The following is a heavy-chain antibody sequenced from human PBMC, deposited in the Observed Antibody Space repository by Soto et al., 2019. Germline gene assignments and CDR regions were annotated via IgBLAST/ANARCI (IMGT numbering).Heavy chain of an antibody. Sequence: GASVKVSCKASGYTFSSYHMHWVRRAPGQGLEWMGVINPFYGETRYAQKFQGRVTMTRDTSTSTVYMELSSLRSEDTAVYYCARARGISFGYNYFDHWGQGTLVTVSS. CDR2: INPFYGET. D-gene: IGHD5-18*01. CDR1: GYTFSSYH. J-gene: IGHJ5*02. V-gene: IGHV1-46*01. CDR3: ARARGISFGYNYFDH.